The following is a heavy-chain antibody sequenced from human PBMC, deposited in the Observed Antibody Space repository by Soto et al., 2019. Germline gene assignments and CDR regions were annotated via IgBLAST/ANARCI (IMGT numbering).Heavy chain of an antibody. V-gene: IGHV1-69*13. CDR2: IVPVFGRP. Sequence: SVKVSCKASGGSFINFVISLVRQAPVQGLEWMGGIVPVFGRPNYAQRFRGRLTITADESTSTGYMELISLRSDDTAVYYCAREGSGYNFWGQGTQVTVSS. CDR3: AREGSGYNF. CDR1: GGSFINFV. J-gene: IGHJ4*02. D-gene: IGHD5-12*01.